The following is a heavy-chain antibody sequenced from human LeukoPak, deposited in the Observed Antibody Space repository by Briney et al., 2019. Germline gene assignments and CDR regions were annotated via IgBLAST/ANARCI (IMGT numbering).Heavy chain of an antibody. CDR2: INHSGST. D-gene: IGHD3-16*02. Sequence: SETLSLTCAVYGGSFSGYYWCWIRQPPGKGLEWVGEINHSGSTNYNPSLKSRVTISVDTSKNQFSLKLSPVTAADTAVYYCARGGYDYVWGSYRYAFGIWGQGTMVTVSS. J-gene: IGHJ3*02. CDR3: ARGGYDYVWGSYRYAFGI. V-gene: IGHV4-34*01. CDR1: GGSFSGYY.